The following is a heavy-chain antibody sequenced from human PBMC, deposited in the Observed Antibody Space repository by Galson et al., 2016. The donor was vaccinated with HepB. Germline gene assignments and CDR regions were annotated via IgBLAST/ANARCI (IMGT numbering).Heavy chain of an antibody. CDR1: GFSFSNYG. V-gene: IGHV3-33*01. D-gene: IGHD3-22*01. Sequence: SLRLSCAASGFSFSNYGMYWVRQAPGKGLEWVTVIWYDGRNKYYAESVQGRFTISRDHSKNTLYLQMNSLRAEDTAVYYCARDEFYGSSAYYSNWFDPWGQGTLVTVSS. J-gene: IGHJ5*02. CDR2: IWYDGRNK. CDR3: ARDEFYGSSAYYSNWFDP.